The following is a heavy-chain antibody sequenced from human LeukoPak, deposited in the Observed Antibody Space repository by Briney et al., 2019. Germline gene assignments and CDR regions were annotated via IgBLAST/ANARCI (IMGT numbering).Heavy chain of an antibody. Sequence: GGSLRLSCAASGFTFSSYAMHWVRQAPGKGLRWVSTISGSGGSTYSADSVKGRFTISRDNSKNTLSLQMNSLRAEDTAVYYCVKDRYDSSGYYFDYWGQGALVTVSS. CDR2: ISGSGGST. CDR3: VKDRYDSSGYYFDY. J-gene: IGHJ4*02. D-gene: IGHD3-22*01. CDR1: GFTFSSYA. V-gene: IGHV3-23*01.